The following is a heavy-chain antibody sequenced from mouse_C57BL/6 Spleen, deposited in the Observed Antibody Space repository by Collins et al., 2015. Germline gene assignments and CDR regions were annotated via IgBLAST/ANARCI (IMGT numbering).Heavy chain of an antibody. D-gene: IGHD1-1*01. Sequence: QVQLQQPEAELVMPGASVKLSCKASGYTFTSYWMHWVKQRPGQGLEWIGEIDPSDSYTNYNQKFKGKSTLTVDKSSSTAYMQLSSLTSEDSAVYYCARNYGSSDYWGQGTTLTVSS. V-gene: IGHV1-69*01. CDR1: GYTFTSYW. CDR3: ARNYGSSDY. CDR2: IDPSDSYT. J-gene: IGHJ2*01.